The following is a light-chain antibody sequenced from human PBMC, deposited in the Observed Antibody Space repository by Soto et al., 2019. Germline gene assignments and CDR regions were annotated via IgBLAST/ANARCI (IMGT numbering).Light chain of an antibody. CDR1: QSISNW. V-gene: IGKV1-5*01. CDR3: QQYNSYSRT. J-gene: IGKJ1*01. Sequence: DIQMTQSPSTLSASVGDRVTITCRASQSISNWLAWYQQKQGKAPKLLIYDASSLESGVPSRFSGSGSGTEFTLTISSLQPDDFETYYCQQYNSYSRTFGQGTKVDIK. CDR2: DAS.